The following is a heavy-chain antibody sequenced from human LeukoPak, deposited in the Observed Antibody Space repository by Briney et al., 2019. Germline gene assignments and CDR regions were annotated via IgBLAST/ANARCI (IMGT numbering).Heavy chain of an antibody. D-gene: IGHD3-22*01. CDR3: AKGLYYASSGHHYISASFDI. J-gene: IGHJ3*02. V-gene: IGHV3-30*18. CDR1: GITFSTYG. CDR2: ISYDGSNK. Sequence: PGGSLRLSCAASGITFSTYGMHWVRQAPGKGLEWVAVISYDGSNKYYADSVKGRFTISRDNTKNTLYLKINSLRAEDTAVYYCAKGLYYASSGHHYISASFDIWGQGTMVSVSS.